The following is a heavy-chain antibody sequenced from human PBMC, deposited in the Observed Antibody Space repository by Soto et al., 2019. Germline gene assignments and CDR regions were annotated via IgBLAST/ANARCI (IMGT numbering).Heavy chain of an antibody. CDR3: AHRGYMYGNWDHGYFDY. V-gene: IGHV2-5*02. D-gene: IGHD5-18*01. J-gene: IGHJ4*02. Sequence: QISLKESGPTRVKPTQTLALTCTFSGFSLTTSGVGVGWIRKTPGKALEWLAVIYWDDDKRYNPSLKNRLTITKDTSNTQVVLIMADMDPVDTGTYFCAHRGYMYGNWDHGYFDYWGQGTLVTVSS. CDR2: IYWDDDK. CDR1: GFSLTTSGVG.